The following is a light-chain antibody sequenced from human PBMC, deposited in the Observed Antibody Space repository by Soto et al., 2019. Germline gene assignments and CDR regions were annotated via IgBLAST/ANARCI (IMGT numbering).Light chain of an antibody. Sequence: QSALTQPASVSGSPGQSITISCSGTSSDAGGHIYVSWYQQHPGKAPQLIIYDVNNRPSGVSHRFSGSKSGNTASLTISGLQAEDEADYYCGSYRSGSSLHVVFGGGTKLTVL. CDR3: GSYRSGSSLHVV. V-gene: IGLV2-14*01. J-gene: IGLJ2*01. CDR1: SSDAGGHIY. CDR2: DVN.